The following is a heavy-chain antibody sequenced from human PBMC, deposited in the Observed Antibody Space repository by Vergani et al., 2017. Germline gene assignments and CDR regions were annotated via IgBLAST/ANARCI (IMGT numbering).Heavy chain of an antibody. V-gene: IGHV1-46*01. Sequence: QVQLVQSGAEVKKPGASVKVSCKASGYTFTSYYMHWVRQAPGQGLEWMGRINPSGGSTSYAQKFQGRVTMTRDTSTSTVYREMSSLRSEDTAVYYCARETVVTASRGGTYYYYYYGMDVWGQGTTVTVSS. CDR3: ARETVVTASRGGTYYYYYYGMDV. D-gene: IGHD2-21*02. CDR1: GYTFTSYY. CDR2: INPSGGST. J-gene: IGHJ6*02.